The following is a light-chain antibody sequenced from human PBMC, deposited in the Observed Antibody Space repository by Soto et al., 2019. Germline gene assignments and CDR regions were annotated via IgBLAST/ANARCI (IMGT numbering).Light chain of an antibody. CDR3: SSYGGSNNFVV. CDR1: RSDVGAYNY. CDR2: EVS. V-gene: IGLV2-8*01. J-gene: IGLJ2*01. Sequence: QSALTQHPSASGSPGQSVTIACTGTRSDVGAYNYVSWYQQHPGKAPKFMIYEVSKRPSGVPDRFSGSKSGNTASLTVSGLQAEDEADYYCSSYGGSNNFVVFGGGTKLTVL.